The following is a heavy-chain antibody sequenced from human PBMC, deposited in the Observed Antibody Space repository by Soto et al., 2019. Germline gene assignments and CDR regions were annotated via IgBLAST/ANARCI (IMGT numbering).Heavy chain of an antibody. Sequence: SQTLSLTFAISGDSVSSNSAAWNWIRQSPSRVLEWLGRTYYRAKWYNDYAVSVKSRITINPDTSKNQFSLQLNSVTPEDTAVYYCARAENFFLQKLVHDAFDIWGQGTMVTV. V-gene: IGHV6-1*01. J-gene: IGHJ3*02. CDR1: GDSVSSNSAA. CDR2: TYYRAKWYN. D-gene: IGHD6-13*01. CDR3: ARAENFFLQKLVHDAFDI.